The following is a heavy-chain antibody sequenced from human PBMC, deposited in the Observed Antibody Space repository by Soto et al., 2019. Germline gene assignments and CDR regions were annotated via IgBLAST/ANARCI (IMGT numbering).Heavy chain of an antibody. CDR2: INHRGST. CDR3: AREGHNREALDWFDP. CDR1: GGSFSGYY. Sequence: QVQLQQWGAGLLKPSETLSLTCAVYGGSFSGYYWSWIRQPPGKGLEWIGEINHRGSTNYNPSLKSRVTISVDTSKNQVSLKLSSVTAADTAVYYCAREGHNREALDWFDPWGQGTLVTVSS. D-gene: IGHD3-3*02. J-gene: IGHJ5*02. V-gene: IGHV4-34*01.